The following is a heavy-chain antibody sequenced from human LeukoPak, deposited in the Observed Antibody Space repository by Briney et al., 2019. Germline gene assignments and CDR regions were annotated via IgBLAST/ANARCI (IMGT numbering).Heavy chain of an antibody. CDR3: ARAPRYYDSSGYVPY. Sequence: ASVKVSCKASGHTFTSYGISWVRQAPGQGLEWMGWISAYNGNTNYAQKLQGRVTMTTDTSTSTAYMELRSLRSDDTAVYYCARAPRYYDSSGYVPYWGQGTLVTVSS. J-gene: IGHJ4*02. CDR1: GHTFTSYG. V-gene: IGHV1-18*01. CDR2: ISAYNGNT. D-gene: IGHD3-22*01.